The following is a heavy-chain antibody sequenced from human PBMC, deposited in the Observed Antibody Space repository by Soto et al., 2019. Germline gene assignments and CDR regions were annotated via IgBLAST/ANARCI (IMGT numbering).Heavy chain of an antibody. V-gene: IGHV5-51*01. CDR2: IYPGDSDT. CDR1: VYRFTSSW. CDR3: ASRSTGPFDY. J-gene: IGHJ4*02. Sequence: GESLKLSCMGSVYRFTSSWSGCVRQMPGKGLEWMGTIYPGDSDTRYSPSLQGQVTISADKTISTAYLQWSSLKASDTAMYYCASRSTGPFDYWGQGTLVTVSS.